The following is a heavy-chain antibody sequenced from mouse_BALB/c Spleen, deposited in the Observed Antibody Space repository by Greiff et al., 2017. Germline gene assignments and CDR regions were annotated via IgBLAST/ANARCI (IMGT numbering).Heavy chain of an antibody. CDR2: INPSSGYT. V-gene: IGHV1-4*02. D-gene: IGHD2-4*01. Sequence: VKLVESAAELARPGASVKMSCKASGYTFTSYTMHWVKQRPGQGLEWIGYINPSSGYTEYNQKFKDKTTLTADKSSSTAYMQLSSLTSEDSAVYYCAPMITTAWFAYWGQGTLVTVSA. CDR3: APMITTAWFAY. CDR1: GYTFTSYT. J-gene: IGHJ3*01.